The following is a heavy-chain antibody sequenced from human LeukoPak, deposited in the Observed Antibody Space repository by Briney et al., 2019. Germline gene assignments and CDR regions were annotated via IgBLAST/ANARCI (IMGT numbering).Heavy chain of an antibody. J-gene: IGHJ4*02. CDR2: INPNSGGT. Sequence: ASVKVSCKASGYTFTGYYMHWVRQAPGQGLQWMGWINPNSGGTNYAQKFQGRVTMTRDASISTAYMELSWLRSDNTALYYCATDYAGNSVPEYWGPGTLVTVSS. CDR1: GYTFTGYY. CDR3: ATDYAGNSVPEY. V-gene: IGHV1-2*02. D-gene: IGHD4-23*01.